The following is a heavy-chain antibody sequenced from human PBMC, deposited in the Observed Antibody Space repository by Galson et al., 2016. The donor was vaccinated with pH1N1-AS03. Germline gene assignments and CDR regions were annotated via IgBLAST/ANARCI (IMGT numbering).Heavy chain of an antibody. CDR3: ARDRYFAGWGYEGWFDP. J-gene: IGHJ5*02. Sequence: QVQLQESGPRLVKPSETLSLTCTVSGGSINSHYWSWIRQPPGKGLEWIACIHSGGTLHYNPSLKSRLTVSLDPAKHQFSLKLGSVAAADTAVYYCARDRYFAGWGYEGWFDPWGPGTLVTVSS. V-gene: IGHV4-59*11. CDR1: GGSINSHY. D-gene: IGHD5-12*01. CDR2: IHSGGTL.